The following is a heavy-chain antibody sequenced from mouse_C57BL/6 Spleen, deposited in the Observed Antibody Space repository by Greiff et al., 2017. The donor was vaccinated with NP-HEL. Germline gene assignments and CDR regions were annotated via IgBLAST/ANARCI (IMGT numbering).Heavy chain of an antibody. Sequence: QVQLKESGAELARPGASVKLSCKASGYTFTSYGISWVKQRTGQGLEWIGEIYPRSGNTYYNEKFKGKATLTADKSSSTAYMELRSLTSEDSAVYFCASDYYGSSGFAYWGQGTLVTVSA. V-gene: IGHV1-81*01. D-gene: IGHD1-1*01. CDR1: GYTFTSYG. J-gene: IGHJ3*01. CDR3: ASDYYGSSGFAY. CDR2: IYPRSGNT.